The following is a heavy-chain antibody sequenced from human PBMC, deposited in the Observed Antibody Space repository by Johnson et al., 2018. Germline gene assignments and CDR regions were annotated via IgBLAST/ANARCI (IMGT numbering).Heavy chain of an antibody. J-gene: IGHJ3*02. CDR2: FNWNGGST. CDR1: GFTFDDYA. Sequence: VQLVESGGGLVQPGRSLRLSCAASGFTFDDYAMHWVRPAPGKGLEWVSGFNWNGGSTGYADSVKGRFTISRDNAKNSLYLQMKSLRAEDTALYYCAIEPDYWDYGDPNIWGQGTMFTVSS. CDR3: AIEPDYWDYGDPNI. D-gene: IGHD4-17*01. V-gene: IGHV3-9*01.